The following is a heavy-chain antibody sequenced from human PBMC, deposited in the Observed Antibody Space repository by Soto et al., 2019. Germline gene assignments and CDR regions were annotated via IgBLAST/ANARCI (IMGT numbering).Heavy chain of an antibody. V-gene: IGHV4-30-4*02. CDR2: IYYSGST. Sequence: PSETLSLTCTVSGGSISSGDYYWSWIRQPPGKGLEWIGYIYYSGSTYYNPSLKSRVTISVDTSKNQFSLKLRSDDTAVYYCARDSPAGYCSGGSCYSGIFDYWGQGTLVTVSS. J-gene: IGHJ4*02. CDR3: ARDSPAGYCSGGSCYSGIFDY. CDR1: GGSISSGDYY. D-gene: IGHD2-15*01.